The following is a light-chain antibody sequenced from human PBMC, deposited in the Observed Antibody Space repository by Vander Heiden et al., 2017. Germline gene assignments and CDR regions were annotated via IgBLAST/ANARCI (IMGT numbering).Light chain of an antibody. CDR1: HNTNNF. V-gene: IGKV1-39*01. CDR2: SAS. J-gene: IGKJ2*02. Sequence: DIQMTKSPSSLSASIGDRVTITCRASHNTNNFLNWYQQKPGKAPKLLIYSASTLQSGVPSRFSGSGSGTDFTLTISSLEAEDFATYYCQQTYTKRTFGQGTKLEL. CDR3: QQTYTKRT.